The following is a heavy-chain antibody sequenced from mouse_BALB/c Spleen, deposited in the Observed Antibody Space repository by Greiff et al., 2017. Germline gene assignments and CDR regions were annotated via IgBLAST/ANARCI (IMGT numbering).Heavy chain of an antibody. CDR3: SSYHYAMDY. J-gene: IGHJ4*01. Sequence: EVKLMESGGGLVQPGGSMKLSCVASGFTFSNYWMNWVRQSPEKGLEWVAEIRLKSNNYATHYAESVKGRFTISRDDSKSSVYLQMNNLRAEDTGIYYCSSYHYAMDYWGQGTSVTVSS. D-gene: IGHD1-1*01. CDR1: GFTFSNYW. CDR2: IRLKSNNYAT. V-gene: IGHV6-6*02.